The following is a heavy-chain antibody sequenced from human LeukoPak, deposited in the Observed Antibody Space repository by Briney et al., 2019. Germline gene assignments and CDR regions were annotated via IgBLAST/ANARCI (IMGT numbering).Heavy chain of an antibody. CDR2: IYYSGST. Sequence: PSETLSLTCTVTGGSISSSSYYWGWIRRPPGKGLEWIGSIYYSGSTYYNPSLKSRVTISVDTSKNQFSLKLSSVTAADTAVYYCASPVPGYSSSWYASDVWGQGTTVTVSS. D-gene: IGHD6-13*01. CDR1: GGSISSSSYY. CDR3: ASPVPGYSSSWYASDV. V-gene: IGHV4-39*01. J-gene: IGHJ6*02.